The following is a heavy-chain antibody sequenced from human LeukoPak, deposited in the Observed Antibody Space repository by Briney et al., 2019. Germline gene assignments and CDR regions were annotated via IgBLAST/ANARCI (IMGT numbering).Heavy chain of an antibody. CDR2: IYTSGST. D-gene: IGHD3-16*02. J-gene: IGHJ4*02. Sequence: SETLSLTCTVSGGSISSSSYYWGWIRQPPGKGLEWIGRIYTSGSTNYNPSLKSRVTMSVDTSKNQFSLKLSSVTAADTAVYYCARVALHMITFGGVIVIPNYFDYWGQGTLVTVSS. CDR1: GGSISSSSYY. CDR3: ARVALHMITFGGVIVIPNYFDY. V-gene: IGHV4-39*07.